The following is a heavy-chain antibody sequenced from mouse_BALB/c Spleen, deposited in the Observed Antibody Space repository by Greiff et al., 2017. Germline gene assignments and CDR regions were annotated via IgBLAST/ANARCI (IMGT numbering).Heavy chain of an antibody. CDR1: GYSFTDYN. D-gene: IGHD4-1*02. CDR2: IDPYNGGN. Sequence: EVKLQESGPELVKPGASVKVSCKASGYSFTDYNMYWVKQSHGKSLEWIGYIDPYNGGNSYNQQFKGKATLTVDKSSSTSFMHLNSLTSADYAVDYCARAGATSAWFAYWGQGTLVTVSA. CDR3: ARAGATSAWFAY. J-gene: IGHJ3*01. V-gene: IGHV1S135*01.